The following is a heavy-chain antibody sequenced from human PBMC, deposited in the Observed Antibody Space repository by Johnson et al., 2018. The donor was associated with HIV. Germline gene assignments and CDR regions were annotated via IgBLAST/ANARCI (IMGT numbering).Heavy chain of an antibody. D-gene: IGHD1-20*01. CDR3: AREVRYGNWNDGGPNGFDI. CDR1: GFTFSSYG. V-gene: IGHV3-20*04. J-gene: IGHJ3*02. CDR2: INWNGGST. Sequence: VLLVESGGGVVQPGGSLRLSCAASGFTFSSYGMSWVRQAPGKGLEWVSGINWNGGSTGYADSVKGRFTISRDNAKNSLYLQMNSLITEDTALYYCAREVRYGNWNDGGPNGFDIWGQGTMVTVSS.